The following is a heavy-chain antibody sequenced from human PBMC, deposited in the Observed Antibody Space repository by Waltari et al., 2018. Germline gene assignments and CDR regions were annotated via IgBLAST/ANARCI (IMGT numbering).Heavy chain of an antibody. J-gene: IGHJ6*02. Sequence: QVQLVQSGAEVKKPGASVKVSCKASGYTFTSYGISWVRQAPGQGLEWMGWISAYNGNTNYAQKLQGRVTMTTDTSTVTAYMELRSLRSDDTAVYYCARSGQDGITTSKYCSSTSCRHPLPIMRFGYYYYGMDVWGQGTTVTVSS. CDR1: GYTFTSYG. CDR3: ARSGQDGITTSKYCSSTSCRHPLPIMRFGYYYYGMDV. V-gene: IGHV1-18*01. D-gene: IGHD2-2*01. CDR2: ISAYNGNT.